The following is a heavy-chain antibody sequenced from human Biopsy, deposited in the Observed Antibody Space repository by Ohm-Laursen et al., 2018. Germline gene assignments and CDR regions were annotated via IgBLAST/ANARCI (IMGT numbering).Heavy chain of an antibody. J-gene: IGHJ6*02. Sequence: SLRLSCAASGFTFSSYWMNWVRQAPGKGLAWVATINKDGSTLQYADSVRGRFTISRDNAKNTLHLQMNSLRADDTAIYYCAKDLHNYGMDVWGQGTTVTVSS. CDR1: GFTFSSYW. V-gene: IGHV3-74*03. CDR3: AKDLHNYGMDV. CDR2: INKDGSTL.